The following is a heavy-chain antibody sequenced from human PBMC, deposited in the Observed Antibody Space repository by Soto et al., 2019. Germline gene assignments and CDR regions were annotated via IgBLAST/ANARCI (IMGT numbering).Heavy chain of an antibody. D-gene: IGHD3-22*01. CDR3: AREWKRYDRAVGGMDV. J-gene: IGHJ6*02. V-gene: IGHV1-69*13. CDR2: IIPIFGTA. CDR1: GGTFSSYA. Sequence: SVKVSCKASGGTFSSYAISWVRQAPGQGLEWMGGIIPIFGTANYAQKFQGRVTITADESTSTAYMELSSLRSEDTAVYYCAREWKRYDRAVGGMDVWGQGTTVTVSS.